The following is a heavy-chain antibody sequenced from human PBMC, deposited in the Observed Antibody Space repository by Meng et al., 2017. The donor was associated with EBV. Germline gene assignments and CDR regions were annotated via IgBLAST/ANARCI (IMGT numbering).Heavy chain of an antibody. CDR1: GGTFRSDA. V-gene: IGHV1-69*01. J-gene: IGHJ4*02. CDR2: LIPMVGAP. D-gene: IGHD3-10*01. CDR3: ASESGRGFTPDY. Sequence: VQLLQSGAEVKKPGSSVKVSCRPSGGTFRSDAVSWVRQAPGQGLEWMGGLIPMVGAPHYAQKFQGRVTIIADESTSTHSMELNSLRSEDTAMYYCASESGRGFTPDYWGQGTLVTVSS.